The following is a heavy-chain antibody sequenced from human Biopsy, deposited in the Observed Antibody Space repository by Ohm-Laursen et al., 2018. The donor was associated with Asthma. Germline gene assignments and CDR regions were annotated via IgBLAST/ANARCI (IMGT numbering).Heavy chain of an antibody. Sequence: SDTLSLTCYVSGGSISVSNWWSWVRQPPGRGLEWIGQIYHLGNANYNPSLKSRVTMSVDKSKNQFSLKLTSVTAADTAVYFCARRWRSYDSSNYYLDQWGQGTLVTVSS. V-gene: IGHV4-4*02. CDR1: GGSISVSNW. D-gene: IGHD3-22*01. CDR3: ARRWRSYDSSNYYLDQ. J-gene: IGHJ4*02. CDR2: IYHLGNA.